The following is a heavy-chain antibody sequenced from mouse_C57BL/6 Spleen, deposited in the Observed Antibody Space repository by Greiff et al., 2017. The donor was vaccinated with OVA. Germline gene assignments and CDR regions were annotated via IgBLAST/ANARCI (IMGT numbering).Heavy chain of an antibody. CDR1: GFTFSDYG. CDR2: ISSGSSTI. CDR3: AREEETWFAY. J-gene: IGHJ3*01. V-gene: IGHV5-17*01. Sequence: EVKLVESGGGLVKPGGSLKLSCAASGFTFSDYGMHWVRQAPEKGLEWVAYISSGSSTIYYADTVKGRFTISRDNANNTLFLQMTSLRSEDTAMYYCAREEETWFAYWGQGTLVTVSA.